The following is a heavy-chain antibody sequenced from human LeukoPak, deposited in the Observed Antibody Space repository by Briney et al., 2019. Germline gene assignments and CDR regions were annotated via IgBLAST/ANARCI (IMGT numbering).Heavy chain of an antibody. CDR1: GFTFSNYD. Sequence: GGSLRLSCAASGFTFSNYDMNWVRQAPGKGLEWVSSISSSSSYIYYADSVKGRFTISRDNAKNSLYLQMNSLRDEDTAVYYCVRDSASAFDIWGQGTMVTVSS. J-gene: IGHJ3*02. V-gene: IGHV3-21*01. CDR2: ISSSSSYI. CDR3: VRDSASAFDI. D-gene: IGHD1-26*01.